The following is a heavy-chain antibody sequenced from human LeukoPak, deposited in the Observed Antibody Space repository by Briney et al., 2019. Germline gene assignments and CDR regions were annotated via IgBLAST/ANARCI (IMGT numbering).Heavy chain of an antibody. Sequence: GGSLRLSCAAPGLTFSSFGMHWVRHAPGQGLEWVAFIRYDASTEYYADSAKGRFTISRDNSKNTLYLQMNSLRPEDTAVYYCAKGGYYFDYWGQGTPVTVSS. CDR3: AKGGYYFDY. CDR2: IRYDASTE. V-gene: IGHV3-30*02. CDR1: GLTFSSFG. D-gene: IGHD3-16*01. J-gene: IGHJ4*02.